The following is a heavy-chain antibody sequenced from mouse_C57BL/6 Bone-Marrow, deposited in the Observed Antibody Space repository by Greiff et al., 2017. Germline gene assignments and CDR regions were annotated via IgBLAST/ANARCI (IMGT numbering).Heavy chain of an antibody. CDR2: IYPGSGIT. D-gene: IGHD2-1*01. J-gene: IGHJ1*03. CDR3: ASTPLYYGNSFWYFDV. Sequence: QVQLQQPGAELVKPGASVKMSCKASGYTFTSYWITWVKQRPGQGLEWIGDIYPGSGITNYNEKFKSKATLTVNTSSSTAYMQLSSRTSEDSAVYYCASTPLYYGNSFWYFDVWGTGTTVTVSS. V-gene: IGHV1-55*01. CDR1: GYTFTSYW.